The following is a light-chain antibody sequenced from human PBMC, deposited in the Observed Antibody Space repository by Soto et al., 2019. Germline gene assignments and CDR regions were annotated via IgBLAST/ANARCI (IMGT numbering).Light chain of an antibody. CDR2: QAS. Sequence: SQSVSTGSATVEDRVTITCRARQSTSSYLAWYQQKPGKAPKLLIYQASSLEKGVPSRFSGSGSGTEFSLTISSLQPDDIATYYCQQYSSNSTFGEGTKVDI. J-gene: IGKJ1*01. CDR1: QSTSSY. CDR3: QQYSSNST. V-gene: IGKV1-5*03.